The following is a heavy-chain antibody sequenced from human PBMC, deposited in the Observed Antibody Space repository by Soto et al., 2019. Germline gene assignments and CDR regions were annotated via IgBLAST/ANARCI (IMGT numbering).Heavy chain of an antibody. V-gene: IGHV1-2*02. D-gene: IGHD5-12*01. CDR3: ARVALLYRKHAHDAFDI. Sequence: ASVKVSCKASGYTFTGYYMHWVRQAPGQGLEWVGWINPNSGGTNYAQKFQGRVTMTRDTSISTAYMELSRLRSDDTAVYYCARVALLYRKHAHDAFDIWGQGTMVTVSS. CDR1: GYTFTGYY. CDR2: INPNSGGT. J-gene: IGHJ3*02.